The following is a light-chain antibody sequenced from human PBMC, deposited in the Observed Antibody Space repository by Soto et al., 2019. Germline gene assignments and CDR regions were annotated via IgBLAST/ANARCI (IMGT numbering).Light chain of an antibody. Sequence: ELVLPQSPATLYVSPGEMATLACRASQSVSIKLAWYQQRPGQAPRLLIYDTSTRATGIPARFSGSGYGTEFTLTISSLQSEDFAVYYCQQYNNWPPITFGQGTRLEIK. J-gene: IGKJ5*01. CDR2: DTS. V-gene: IGKV3-15*01. CDR3: QQYNNWPPIT. CDR1: QSVSIK.